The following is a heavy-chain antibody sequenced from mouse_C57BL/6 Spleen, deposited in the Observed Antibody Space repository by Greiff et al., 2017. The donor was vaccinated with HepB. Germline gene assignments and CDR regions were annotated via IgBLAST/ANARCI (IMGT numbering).Heavy chain of an antibody. CDR1: GYTFTSYW. CDR2: IDPSDSYT. Sequence: VQLQQPGAELVKPGASVKLSCKASGYTFTSYWMQWVKQRPGQGLEWIGEIDPSDSYTNYNQKFKGKATLTVDTSSSTAYMQLSSLTSEDSAVYYCARSRQLRLRNWYFDVWGTGTTVTVSS. J-gene: IGHJ1*03. V-gene: IGHV1-50*01. CDR3: ARSRQLRLRNWYFDV. D-gene: IGHD3-2*02.